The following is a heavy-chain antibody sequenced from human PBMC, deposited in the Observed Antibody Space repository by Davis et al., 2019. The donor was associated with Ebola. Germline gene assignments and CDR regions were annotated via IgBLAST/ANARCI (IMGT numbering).Heavy chain of an antibody. J-gene: IGHJ6*02. Sequence: PGGSLRLSCATSGFTFSNYAMNWVRQAPGKGLEWVSSISSSSSYIYYADSVKGRFTISRDNAKNSLYLQMNSLRAEDTAVYYCARDRPLDFFFGDYYGMDVWGQGTTVTVSS. CDR1: GFTFSNYA. V-gene: IGHV3-21*01. D-gene: IGHD3-16*01. CDR3: ARDRPLDFFFGDYYGMDV. CDR2: ISSSSSYI.